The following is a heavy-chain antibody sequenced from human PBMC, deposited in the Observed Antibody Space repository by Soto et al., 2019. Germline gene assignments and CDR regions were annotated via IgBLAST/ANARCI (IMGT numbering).Heavy chain of an antibody. V-gene: IGHV4-31*03. D-gene: IGHD4-17*01. Sequence: SETLSLTCTVSGGSISSGGYYWSWIRQHPGKGLEWIGYIYYSGSTYYNPSLKSRVTISVDTSKNQFSLKLSSVAAADTAVYYCARDTVTRVVGAIRYYYYGMDVWGQGTTVTVS. J-gene: IGHJ6*02. CDR2: IYYSGST. CDR1: GGSISSGGYY. CDR3: ARDTVTRVVGAIRYYYYGMDV.